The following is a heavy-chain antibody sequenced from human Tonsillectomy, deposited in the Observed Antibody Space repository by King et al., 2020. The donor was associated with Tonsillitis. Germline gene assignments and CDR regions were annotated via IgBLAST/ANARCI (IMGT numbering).Heavy chain of an antibody. D-gene: IGHD5-24*01. Sequence: QVQLVESGGGVVQPGRSLRLSCAASGFTFSSYGMHWVRQAPGKGLEWVAVIWYDGSNKYYADSVKGRLTISRDNSKNTLYLQMNSLRAEETAVYYCARDRGEMATLDYWGQGTLVTVSS. V-gene: IGHV3-33*01. CDR1: GFTFSSYG. CDR2: IWYDGSNK. CDR3: ARDRGEMATLDY. J-gene: IGHJ4*02.